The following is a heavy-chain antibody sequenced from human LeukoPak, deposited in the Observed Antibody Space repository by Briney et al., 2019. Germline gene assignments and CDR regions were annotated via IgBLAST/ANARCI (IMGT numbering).Heavy chain of an antibody. CDR2: ITNSGNSK. V-gene: IGHV3-48*01. CDR1: GFTFSSYW. CDR3: ARTRGSGYLTFDY. D-gene: IGHD3-22*01. Sequence: GGSLRLSCAASGFTFSSYWMHWVRQAPGKGLEWVSYITNSGNSKSYADSVKGRFTISRDNTKNSLYLQMNGLRAEDTAVYYCARTRGSGYLTFDYWARESWSPSPQ. J-gene: IGHJ4*02.